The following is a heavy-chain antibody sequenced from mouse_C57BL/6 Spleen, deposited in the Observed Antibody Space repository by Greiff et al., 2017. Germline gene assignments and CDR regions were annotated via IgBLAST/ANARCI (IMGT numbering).Heavy chain of an antibody. Sequence: ESGPGLVKPSQSLSLTCSVTGYSITSGYYWNWIRQFPGNKLEWMGYISYDGSNNYNPSLKNRISITRDTSKNQFFLKLNSVTTEDTATYYCARGEDSAWFAYWGQGTLVTVSA. CDR2: ISYDGSN. CDR3: ARGEDSAWFAY. V-gene: IGHV3-6*01. CDR1: GYSITSGYY. J-gene: IGHJ3*01.